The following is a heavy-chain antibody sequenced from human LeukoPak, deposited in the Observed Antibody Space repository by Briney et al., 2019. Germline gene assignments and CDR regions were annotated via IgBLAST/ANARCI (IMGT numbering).Heavy chain of an antibody. CDR3: AKDALGYCSGGSCSTRSWFDP. D-gene: IGHD2-15*01. J-gene: IGHJ5*02. CDR1: GFTFSSYG. CDR2: ISYDGSNK. Sequence: PGRSLRLSCAASGFTFSSYGMHWVRQAPGKGLEWVAVISYDGSNKYYADSVKGRFTISRDNSKNTLYLQMNSLRAGDTAVYYCAKDALGYCSGGSCSTRSWFDPWGQGTLVTVSS. V-gene: IGHV3-30*18.